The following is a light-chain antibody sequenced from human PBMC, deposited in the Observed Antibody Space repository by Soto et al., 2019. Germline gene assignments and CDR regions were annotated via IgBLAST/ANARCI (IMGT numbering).Light chain of an antibody. V-gene: IGKV1-39*01. CDR3: QQSDRTPPT. J-gene: IGKJ1*01. Sequence: DIQVPQSPASMSASVADRATITGRASQSIGSYLNWYQQIPGKAPKLLIYAASSLQSGVPSRLSGSGSGTDFTLTISSLQPEDFATYYCQQSDRTPPTFGQGTKVDIK. CDR1: QSIGSY. CDR2: AAS.